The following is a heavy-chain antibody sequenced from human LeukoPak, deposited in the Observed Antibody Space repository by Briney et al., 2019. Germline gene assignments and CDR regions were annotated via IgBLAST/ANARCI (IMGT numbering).Heavy chain of an antibody. V-gene: IGHV1-18*01. D-gene: IGHD3-9*01. CDR3: ARGSGRYFDWLLDAFDI. CDR2: ISAYNGNT. CDR1: GYTFTSYG. J-gene: IGHJ3*02. Sequence: GASVKVSCKASGYTFTSYGISWVRQAPGQGLEWMGWISAYNGNTNYAQKLQGRVTMTTDTSTSTAYMELRSLRSDDTAVYYCARGSGRYFDWLLDAFDIWGQGTMVTVSS.